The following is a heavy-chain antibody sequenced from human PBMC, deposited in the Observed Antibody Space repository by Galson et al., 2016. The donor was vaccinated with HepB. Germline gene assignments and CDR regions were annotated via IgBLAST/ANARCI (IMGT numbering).Heavy chain of an antibody. CDR3: VKDDKWNVDY. V-gene: IGHV3-23*01. D-gene: IGHD1-1*01. CDR1: GFSLGTYG. CDR2: LLGGGDTT. J-gene: IGHJ4*02. Sequence: SLRLSCAASGFSLGTYGMHWVRQAPGKGLEWVSGLLGGGDTTYYAEPVKGRFTISRDNSKNTLYLQMNNLRAEDTAVYYCVKDDKWNVDYWGQGTLVTVSS.